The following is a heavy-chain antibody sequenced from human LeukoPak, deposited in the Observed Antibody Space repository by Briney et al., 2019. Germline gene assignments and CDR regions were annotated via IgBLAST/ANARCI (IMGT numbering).Heavy chain of an antibody. V-gene: IGHV3-7*03. Sequence: GGSLRLSCAASGFTFSSYWMSWVRQAPGKGLEWVANIKQDGSEKYYVDSVKGRFTISRDNAKNSLYLQMNSLRAEDTAGYYCAREGCSSTSCYWNFDYWGQGTLVTVSS. D-gene: IGHD2-2*01. CDR1: GFTFSSYW. J-gene: IGHJ4*02. CDR2: IKQDGSEK. CDR3: AREGCSSTSCYWNFDY.